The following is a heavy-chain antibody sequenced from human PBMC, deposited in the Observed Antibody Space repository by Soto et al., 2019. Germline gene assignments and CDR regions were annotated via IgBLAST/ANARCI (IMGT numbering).Heavy chain of an antibody. CDR3: ARATGSYGLLRAFDI. D-gene: IGHD5-18*01. Sequence: QVQLQQWGAGLLKPSETLSLTCAVYGGSFSGYYWSWIRQPPGKGLEWIGEINHSGSTNYNPSLKSRFTISVDTSKNQFSLKLSSVTAADTAVYYCARATGSYGLLRAFDIWGQGTMVTVSS. V-gene: IGHV4-34*01. CDR1: GGSFSGYY. CDR2: INHSGST. J-gene: IGHJ3*02.